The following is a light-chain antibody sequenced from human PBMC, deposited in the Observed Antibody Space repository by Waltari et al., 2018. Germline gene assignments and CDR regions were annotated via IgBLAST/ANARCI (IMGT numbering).Light chain of an antibody. CDR3: SSYTSSSTPWV. J-gene: IGLJ3*02. CDR1: SRDVGGYNY. V-gene: IGLV2-14*01. CDR2: DVS. Sequence: QSALTQPASVSGSPGQSSPISCTGTSRDVGGYNYVSWYQQHPGKAPKLMIYDVSNRPSGVSNRFSGSKSGNTASLTISGLQAEDEADYYCSSYTSSSTPWVFGGGTKLTVL.